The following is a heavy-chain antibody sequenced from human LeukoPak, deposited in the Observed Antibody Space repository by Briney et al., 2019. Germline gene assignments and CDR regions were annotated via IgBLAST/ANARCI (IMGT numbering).Heavy chain of an antibody. CDR1: GGSISSYY. CDR3: ARHGDGYNFLYDFDY. V-gene: IGHV4-4*09. CDR2: IHTSGSSTSGST. J-gene: IGHJ4*02. Sequence: SETLSLTCTVSGGSISSYYWSWIRQPPGEGLEWIGYIHTSGSSTSGSTNSNPSLKSRVTISVDTSKNQFSLKMSSVTAADTAVNYCARHGDGYNFLYDFDYWGQGTLVTVSS. D-gene: IGHD5-24*01.